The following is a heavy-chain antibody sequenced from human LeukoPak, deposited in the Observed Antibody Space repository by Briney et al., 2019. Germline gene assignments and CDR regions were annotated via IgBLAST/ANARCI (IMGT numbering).Heavy chain of an antibody. J-gene: IGHJ4*02. CDR3: ARDSYDFLTGRYSGSGGDY. CDR1: GYTFSSYG. D-gene: IGHD3-9*01. CDR2: ISGYNGNT. V-gene: IGHV1-18*01. Sequence: ASVKVPCKASGYTFSSYGINWVRQAPGRGLEWMGWISGYNGNTHYAQQFQGRVTMTTDTSTSTVYTELRTLRSDDTAVYYCARDSYDFLTGRYSGSGGDYWGQGTLVTVSS.